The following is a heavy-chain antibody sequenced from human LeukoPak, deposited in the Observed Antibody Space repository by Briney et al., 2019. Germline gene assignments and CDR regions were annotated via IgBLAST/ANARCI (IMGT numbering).Heavy chain of an antibody. D-gene: IGHD5-18*01. CDR2: TRNKANSYTA. J-gene: IGHJ6*02. CDR1: GFTFSDHY. Sequence: GGSLRLSCAASGFTFSDHYMDWVRQAPGKGLEWVGRTRNKANSYTAEYAASVKGRFTISRDDSKNSLYLQMNSLKTEDTAVYYCAREGKGYSYGYHYYYGMDVWGQGTTVTVSS. CDR3: AREGKGYSYGYHYYYGMDV. V-gene: IGHV3-72*01.